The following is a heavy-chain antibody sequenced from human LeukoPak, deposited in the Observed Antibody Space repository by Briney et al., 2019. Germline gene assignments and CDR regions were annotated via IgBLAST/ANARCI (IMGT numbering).Heavy chain of an antibody. Sequence: PSETLSLTCAVYGGSFSGYYWSWIRQPPGKGLEWVSAISGSGGSTYYADSVKGRFTISRDNSKNTLYLQMNSLRAEDTAVYYRANSPSFGVVPGPIDYWGQGTLVTVSS. CDR2: ISGSGGST. D-gene: IGHD3-3*01. V-gene: IGHV3-23*01. CDR3: ANSPSFGVVPGPIDY. J-gene: IGHJ4*02. CDR1: GGSFSGYY.